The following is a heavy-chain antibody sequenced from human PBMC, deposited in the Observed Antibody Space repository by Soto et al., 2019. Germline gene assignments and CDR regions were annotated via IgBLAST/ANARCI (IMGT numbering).Heavy chain of an antibody. J-gene: IGHJ4*02. V-gene: IGHV3-30-3*02. CDR3: AKNGFNSGEFDY. D-gene: IGHD1-26*01. CDR2: ISYDGSNK. CDR1: GFTFSRNA. Sequence: GGSLRLSCAASGFTFSRNAMHWVRQAPGKGLEWVAVISYDGSNKYYADSVKGRFTISRDNSKNTLYLHMNSLRAEDTAVYYCAKNGFNSGEFDYWGQGTLVTVSS.